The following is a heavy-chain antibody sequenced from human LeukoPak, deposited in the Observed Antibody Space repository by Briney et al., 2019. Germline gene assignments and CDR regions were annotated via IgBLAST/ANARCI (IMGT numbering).Heavy chain of an antibody. V-gene: IGHV7-4-1*02. D-gene: IGHD6-25*01. CDR1: GYTFTSYA. CDR2: SNTNTGNP. J-gene: IGHJ4*02. CDR3: ARIIEAVDY. Sequence: GASVKVSCKASGYTFTSYAMNWVRQAPGHGLEWMGWSNTNTGNPTYAQGFTGRFVFSLDTSVSTAYLQISSLKAEDTAVYYCARIIEAVDYWGQGTLVTVSS.